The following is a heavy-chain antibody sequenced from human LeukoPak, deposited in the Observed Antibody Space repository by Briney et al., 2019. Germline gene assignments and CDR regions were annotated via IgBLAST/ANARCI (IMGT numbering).Heavy chain of an antibody. J-gene: IGHJ1*01. D-gene: IGHD3-22*01. CDR3: ARGLYYYDSSGYPTTAEYFQH. CDR1: GGTFSSYA. Sequence: WPSVKVSCKASGGTFSSYAISWVRQAPGQGLEWMGGIIPIFGTANYAQKFQGRVTITTGESTSTAYMELSSLRSEDTAVYYCARGLYYYDSSGYPTTAEYFQHWGQGTLVTVSS. CDR2: IIPIFGTA. V-gene: IGHV1-69*05.